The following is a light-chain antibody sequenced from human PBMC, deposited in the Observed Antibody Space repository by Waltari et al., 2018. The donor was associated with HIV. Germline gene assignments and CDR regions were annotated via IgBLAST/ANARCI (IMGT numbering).Light chain of an antibody. CDR1: SRSVYTF. V-gene: IGLV2-11*01. Sequence: QSALTQPHSVSGSPGQSLTLPCTGTSRSVYTFVSWDQQHPGKTPKVIIYDVNKRPSGVPDRFSGSKSGNTAFLTISGLQAEDEAEYHCCSHAGNFIFAFGSGTKVTVL. CDR2: DVN. J-gene: IGLJ1*01. CDR3: CSHAGNFIFA.